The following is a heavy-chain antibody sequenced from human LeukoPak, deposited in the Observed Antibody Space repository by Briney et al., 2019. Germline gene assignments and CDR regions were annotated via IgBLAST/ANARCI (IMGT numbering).Heavy chain of an antibody. CDR1: GFTFSSYT. Sequence: GGSLRLSCAASGFTFSSYTMTWVRQAPGKGLEWVSIISGSGGSTSYADSVKGRFTISRDNSKNTLYLQMNSLRAEDTALYYCAKPYSGTILTGWFDPWGQGTLVTVSS. CDR2: ISGSGGST. CDR3: AKPYSGTILTGWFDP. V-gene: IGHV3-23*01. J-gene: IGHJ5*02. D-gene: IGHD3-9*01.